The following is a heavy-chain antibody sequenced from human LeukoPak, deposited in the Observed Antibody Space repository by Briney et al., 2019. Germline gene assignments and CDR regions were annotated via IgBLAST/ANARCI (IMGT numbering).Heavy chain of an antibody. CDR1: GFTFSSYE. CDR2: ISYDGSNK. Sequence: GGSLRLSCAASGFTFSSYEMNWVRQAPGKGLEWVAVISYDGSNKYYADSVKGRFTISRDNSKNTLYLQMNSLRAEDTAVYYCANLATTYGSGRTFDYWGQGTLVTVSS. J-gene: IGHJ4*02. CDR3: ANLATTYGSGRTFDY. V-gene: IGHV3-30*18. D-gene: IGHD3-10*01.